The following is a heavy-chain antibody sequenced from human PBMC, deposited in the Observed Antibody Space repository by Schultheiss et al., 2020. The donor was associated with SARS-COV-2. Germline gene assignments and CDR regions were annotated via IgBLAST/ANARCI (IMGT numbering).Heavy chain of an antibody. J-gene: IGHJ3*02. CDR1: GFTFSIYG. D-gene: IGHD2-21*01. CDR2: IWYDGSNK. V-gene: IGHV3-33*06. Sequence: GGSLRLSCAASGFTFSIYGIHWVRQAPGKGLEWVAVIWYDGSNKYYADSVKGRFTISRDNSKNTLYLQMNSLRAEDTAVYYCAKAYCGGDCYWAYDAFDIWGQGTMVTVSS. CDR3: AKAYCGGDCYWAYDAFDI.